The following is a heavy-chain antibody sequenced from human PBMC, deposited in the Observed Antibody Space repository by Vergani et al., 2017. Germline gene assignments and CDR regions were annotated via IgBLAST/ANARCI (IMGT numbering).Heavy chain of an antibody. J-gene: IGHJ3*02. CDR1: GGYISSGGYS. CDR3: ARAATVYCSSTSCYRVGAFDI. CDR2: IYHSGST. D-gene: IGHD2-2*01. V-gene: IGHV4-30-2*01. Sequence: QLQLQESGSGLVKPSQTLSLTCAVSGGYISSGGYSWSWLRQPPGKGLEWIGYIYHSGSTYYNPSLKSRVTISVDRSKNQFSLKLSSVTAADTAVYYCARAATVYCSSTSCYRVGAFDIWGQGTMVIVSS.